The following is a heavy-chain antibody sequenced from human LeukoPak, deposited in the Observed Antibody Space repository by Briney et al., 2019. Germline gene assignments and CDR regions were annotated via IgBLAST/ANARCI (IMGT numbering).Heavy chain of an antibody. CDR2: IYHSGSA. CDR3: ARGPSADYVWGSYRLYYFDY. CDR1: GGSISSYY. J-gene: IGHJ4*02. D-gene: IGHD3-16*02. Sequence: SETLSLTCTVSGGSISSYYWSWIRQPPGKGLEWIGSIYHSGSAYYKPSLKSRVTISVDTSKNDFSLRLSSVTAADTAVYYCARGPSADYVWGSYRLYYFDYWGQGTLVTVSS. V-gene: IGHV4-38-2*02.